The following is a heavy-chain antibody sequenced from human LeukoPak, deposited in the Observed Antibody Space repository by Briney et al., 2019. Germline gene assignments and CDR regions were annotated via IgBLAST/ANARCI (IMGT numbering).Heavy chain of an antibody. CDR3: ARDQRYYYDSSGYYQFDY. CDR2: ISSSSSTI. CDR1: GFTFSSYS. D-gene: IGHD3-22*01. J-gene: IGHJ4*02. V-gene: IGHV3-48*04. Sequence: PGGSLRLSCAASGFTFSSYSMNWVRQAPGKGLEWVSYISSSSSTIYYADSVKGRFTISRDNAKNSLYLQMNSLRAEDTAVYYCARDQRYYYDSSGYYQFDYWGQGTLVTVSS.